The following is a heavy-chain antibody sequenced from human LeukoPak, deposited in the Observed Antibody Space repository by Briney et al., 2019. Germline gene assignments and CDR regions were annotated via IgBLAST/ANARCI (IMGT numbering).Heavy chain of an antibody. CDR3: ATSETAVAGTVDY. J-gene: IGHJ4*02. D-gene: IGHD6-19*01. CDR1: GYTLTELS. Sequence: ASVKVSCKVSGYTLTELSMHWVRQAPGKGLEWMGGFDPEDGETIYAQKFQGRVTMTEDTSTDTAYMELSSLRSEDTAVYYCATSETAVAGTVDYWGQGTLATVSS. CDR2: FDPEDGET. V-gene: IGHV1-24*01.